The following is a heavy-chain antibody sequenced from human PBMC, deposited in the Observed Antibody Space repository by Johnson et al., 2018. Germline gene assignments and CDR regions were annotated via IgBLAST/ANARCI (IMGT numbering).Heavy chain of an antibody. CDR1: GGTFSSYT. Sequence: VQLVESGAEVKKPGSSVKVSCKASGGTFSSYTISWVRQAPGQGLEWMGRIIPLFGTVNYAQNFQGRVTISADESTSTAYMELSSLRSEDTAVYYCAREYRVVVGASGLNWFDPLGQGTPVTVSS. D-gene: IGHD2-15*01. CDR3: AREYRVVVGASGLNWFDP. V-gene: IGHV1-69*18. J-gene: IGHJ5*02. CDR2: IIPLFGTV.